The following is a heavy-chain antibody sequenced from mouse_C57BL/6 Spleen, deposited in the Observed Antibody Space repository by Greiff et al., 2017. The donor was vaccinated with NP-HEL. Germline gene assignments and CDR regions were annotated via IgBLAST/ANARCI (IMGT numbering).Heavy chain of an antibody. CDR3: ARHNYGSSLYYFDY. CDR2: ISGGGGNT. CDR1: GFTFSSYT. V-gene: IGHV5-9*01. Sequence: EVQGVESGGGLVKPGGSLKLSCAASGFTFSSYTMSWVRQTPEKRLEWVATISGGGGNTYYPDSVKGRFTISRYNAKNTLYLQMSSLRSEDTALYYCARHNYGSSLYYFDYWGQGTTLTVSS. D-gene: IGHD1-1*01. J-gene: IGHJ2*01.